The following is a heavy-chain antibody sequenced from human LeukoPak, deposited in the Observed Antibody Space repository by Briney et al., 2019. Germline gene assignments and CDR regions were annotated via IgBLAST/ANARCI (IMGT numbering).Heavy chain of an antibody. D-gene: IGHD1-1*01. J-gene: IGHJ3*02. Sequence: GGSLRLSCVASGLTFNNYAMSWVRQTRGEGLEWVSTISGRAGSSYYADSVKGRFTISRDNSKNTLYLEMNSLRVEDTAVYYCASEGRSTGSTRGDAFDIWGHGTMVTVSS. CDR3: ASEGRSTGSTRGDAFDI. CDR1: GLTFNNYA. CDR2: ISGRAGSS. V-gene: IGHV3-23*01.